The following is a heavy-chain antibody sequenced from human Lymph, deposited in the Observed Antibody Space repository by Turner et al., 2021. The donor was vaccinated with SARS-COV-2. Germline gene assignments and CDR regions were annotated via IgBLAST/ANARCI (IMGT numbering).Heavy chain of an antibody. D-gene: IGHD1-1*01. CDR2: IYSGGST. CDR3: ARDLQLYGMDV. CDR1: GFIVSSNY. V-gene: IGHV3-53*02. J-gene: IGHJ6*02. Sequence: EVQLVETGGGLIQPGGSLRLSCAASGFIVSSNYMNWVRQAPGKGLEWVSLIYSGGSTYYADSVKGRFTISRDNSKSTLYLQMNSLRAEDTAVYYCARDLQLYGMDVWGQGTTVTVSS.